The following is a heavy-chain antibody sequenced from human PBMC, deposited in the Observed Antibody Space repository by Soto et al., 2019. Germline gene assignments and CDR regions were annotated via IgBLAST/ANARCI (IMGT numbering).Heavy chain of an antibody. CDR2: IWFDGSNK. Sequence: GGSLRLSCTASGFTFSGNGMHWVRQAPGKGLEWVAIIWFDGSNKYYADSVKGRFTISRDNSKNTLYLEMNSLGAEDTAVYYCARETLRHLDYWGQGTLVTVSS. J-gene: IGHJ4*01. CDR3: ARETLRHLDY. V-gene: IGHV3-33*01. D-gene: IGHD3-16*01. CDR1: GFTFSGNG.